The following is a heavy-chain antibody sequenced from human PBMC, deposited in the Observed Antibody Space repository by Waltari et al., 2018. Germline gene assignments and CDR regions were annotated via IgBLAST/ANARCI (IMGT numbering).Heavy chain of an antibody. J-gene: IGHJ4*02. CDR1: GFTFSHYW. V-gene: IGHV3-7*01. Sequence: EVQLVESGGGLVQPGGSLRLSCAASGFTFSHYWMSWVRQAPGKGLEWVAYIKLDGSQKYYVDSVNGRFTISRDNARDSLSLQMNSLRAEDTAVYYCARDPFIAVAGHFDYWGQGTLVTVSS. CDR2: IKLDGSQK. D-gene: IGHD6-19*01. CDR3: ARDPFIAVAGHFDY.